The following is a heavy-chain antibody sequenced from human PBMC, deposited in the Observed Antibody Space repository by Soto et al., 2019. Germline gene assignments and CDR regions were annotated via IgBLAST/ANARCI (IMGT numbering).Heavy chain of an antibody. CDR1: GGSFSGYY. CDR2: INHSGST. CDR3: AILGIAVAANDY. D-gene: IGHD6-19*01. Sequence: QVQLQQWGAGLLKPSETLSLTCAVYGGSFSGYYWSWIRQPPGKGLEWIGEINHSGSTNYNPALKRRVPISVDTSNTQFSLKLSSVTAADTAVYYCAILGIAVAANDYWGQGTLVTVSS. V-gene: IGHV4-34*01. J-gene: IGHJ4*02.